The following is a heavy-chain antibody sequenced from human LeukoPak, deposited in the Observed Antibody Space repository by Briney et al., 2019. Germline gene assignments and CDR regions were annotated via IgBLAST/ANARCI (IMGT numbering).Heavy chain of an antibody. D-gene: IGHD3-16*02. CDR2: INHSGST. V-gene: IGHV4-34*01. J-gene: IGHJ4*02. CDR3: ARGRGTVYDYVWGSYRYTSVFDY. CDR1: GGSFSGYY. Sequence: PSETLSLTCAVYGGSFSGYYWSWIRQPPGKGLEWIGEINHSGSTNYNPSLKSRVTISVDTSKNQFSLKLSSVTAADTAVYYCARGRGTVYDYVWGSYRYTSVFDYWGRGTLVTVSS.